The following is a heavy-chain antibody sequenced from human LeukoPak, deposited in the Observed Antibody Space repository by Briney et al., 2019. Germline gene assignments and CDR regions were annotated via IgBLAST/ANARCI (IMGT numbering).Heavy chain of an antibody. CDR2: LSYSGST. V-gene: IGHV4-59*12. J-gene: IGHJ4*02. CDR3: ARGGYSYGYYFDY. Sequence: PSETLSLTCSVPGGSISSYYWSWIRQPPGKGLEWIGYLSYSGSTNYSPSLKSRVTISVDTSKNQFSLKLSSVTAADTAVYYCARGGYSYGYYFDYWGQGTLVTVSS. D-gene: IGHD5-18*01. CDR1: GGSISSYY.